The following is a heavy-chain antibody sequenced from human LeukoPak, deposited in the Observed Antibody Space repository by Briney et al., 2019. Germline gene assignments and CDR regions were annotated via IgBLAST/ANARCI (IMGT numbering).Heavy chain of an antibody. CDR2: ISYDGSNK. J-gene: IGHJ3*02. D-gene: IGHD3-22*01. Sequence: PGGSLRLSCAASGFTFSSYGMHWVRQAPGKGLEWVAVISYDGSNKYYADSVKGRFTISRDNSKNTLYLQMNSLRAEDTAVYYCAKHGYDSSGYYSGAFDIWGQGTIVTVSS. CDR1: GFTFSSYG. CDR3: AKHGYDSSGYYSGAFDI. V-gene: IGHV3-30*18.